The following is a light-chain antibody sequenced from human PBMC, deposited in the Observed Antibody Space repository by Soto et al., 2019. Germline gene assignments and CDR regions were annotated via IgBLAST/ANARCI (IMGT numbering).Light chain of an antibody. CDR3: QPYDNWPPT. J-gene: IGKJ1*01. CDR1: QSVSSN. V-gene: IGKV3-15*01. CDR2: GAS. Sequence: EIVMTQSPATLSVSPGERATLSCRASQSVSSNLAWSQQKPGQAPRLLMHGASTRATGIPARFSGSGSGTEFTLTISSLQSEDFAVYYGQPYDNWPPTFGQGTRVEIK.